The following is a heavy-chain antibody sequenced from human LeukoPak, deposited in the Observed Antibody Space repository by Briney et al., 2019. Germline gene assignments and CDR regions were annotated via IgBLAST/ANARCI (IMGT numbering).Heavy chain of an antibody. CDR2: ISSNGGST. V-gene: IGHV3-64*04. J-gene: IGHJ4*02. Sequence: PGGSLRLSCSASGFTFSSYAMHWVRQAPGKGLEYVSAISSNGGSTYYADSVKGRFTISRDNSKNTLYLQMNSLRAEDTAVYYCAKDYHYYDSSGYFLFDYWGQGTLVTVSS. CDR3: AKDYHYYDSSGYFLFDY. D-gene: IGHD3-22*01. CDR1: GFTFSSYA.